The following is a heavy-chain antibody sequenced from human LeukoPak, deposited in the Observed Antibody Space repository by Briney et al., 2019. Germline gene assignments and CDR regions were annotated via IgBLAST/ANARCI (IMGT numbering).Heavy chain of an antibody. Sequence: TGGSLRLSCAASGFTFSSYAMSWVRQAPGKGLEWVSAISGSGCSTYYADSVKGRFTISRDNSKNTLYLQMNSLRAEDTAVYYCAKEPIPIFGVASGLNWFDPWGQGTLVTVSS. J-gene: IGHJ5*02. CDR2: ISGSGCST. V-gene: IGHV3-23*01. D-gene: IGHD3-3*01. CDR3: AKEPIPIFGVASGLNWFDP. CDR1: GFTFSSYA.